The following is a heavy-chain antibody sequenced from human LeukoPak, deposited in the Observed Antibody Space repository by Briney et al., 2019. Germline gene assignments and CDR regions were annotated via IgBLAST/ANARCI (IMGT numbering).Heavy chain of an antibody. CDR1: GGSISTYF. D-gene: IGHD6-19*01. Sequence: SETLSLTCTVSGGSISTYFWSWIRQPPGKGLEWIGYIYYSGSASYNPSLKSRVTVSVDTSNNHFSLRLRSVTAADTAVYYCARDLGTGSYYLDYWGQGALVTVSS. CDR2: IYYSGSA. J-gene: IGHJ4*02. CDR3: ARDLGTGSYYLDY. V-gene: IGHV4-59*01.